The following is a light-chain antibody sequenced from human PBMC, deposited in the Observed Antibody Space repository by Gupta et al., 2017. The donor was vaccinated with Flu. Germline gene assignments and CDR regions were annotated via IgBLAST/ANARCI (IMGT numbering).Light chain of an antibody. CDR2: SSN. CDR3: ASWDDSRNVVL. V-gene: IGLV1-44*01. Sequence: QSDLTQPPSASGTPGQRVSISCSGGSSNIGTNTVYWYQQLPGPAPKLLIYSSNQPPSGGPDRFSASKSGTSTPLAISWLQAEDEADYYCASWDDSRNVVLFGGGTKLTRL. J-gene: IGLJ2*01. CDR1: SSNIGTNT.